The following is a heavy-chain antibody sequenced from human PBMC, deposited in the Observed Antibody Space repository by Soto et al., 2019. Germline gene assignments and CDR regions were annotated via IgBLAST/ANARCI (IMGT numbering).Heavy chain of an antibody. CDR2: TSIGGNT. Sequence: PGGSLRLSCEASGFPFNTYAMTWFRQVPGMGLEWVSTTSIGGNTDFAESVRGRFTVSRDNSKNILYLQMTNLGAEDAAIYFCAKDLRPGLIVPTKSGFDPWGQGTRVTVSS. CDR1: GFPFNTYA. D-gene: IGHD2-21*01. CDR3: AKDLRPGLIVPTKSGFDP. V-gene: IGHV3-23*01. J-gene: IGHJ5*02.